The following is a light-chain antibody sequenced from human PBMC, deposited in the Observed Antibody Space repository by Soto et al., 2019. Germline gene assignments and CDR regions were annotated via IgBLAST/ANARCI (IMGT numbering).Light chain of an antibody. CDR2: DAS. Sequence: EIALKQSPATLSLSPGARPTLSCSASQSVSSHLAWYQQKPGQAPRLLIYDASNRATGIPARFSGSGSGTDFTLTISSLEPEDFAVYYCQQRSKWPTFGQGTKVDIK. CDR1: QSVSSH. J-gene: IGKJ1*01. CDR3: QQRSKWPT. V-gene: IGKV3-11*01.